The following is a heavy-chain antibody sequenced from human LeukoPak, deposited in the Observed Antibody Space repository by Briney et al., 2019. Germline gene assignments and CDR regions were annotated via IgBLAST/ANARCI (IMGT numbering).Heavy chain of an antibody. V-gene: IGHV1-2*02. CDR2: INPNSGDT. J-gene: IGHJ5*02. Sequence: ASVKVSCKASGYTFTGYYMHWVRQAPGQGLEWMGWINPNSGDTKYAQKFQGRVTMTRDTSISTAYMELSRLRSDDTAVYYCATNLKTWIAAAGPNWFDPWGQGTLVTVSS. CDR1: GYTFTGYY. CDR3: ATNLKTWIAAAGPNWFDP. D-gene: IGHD6-25*01.